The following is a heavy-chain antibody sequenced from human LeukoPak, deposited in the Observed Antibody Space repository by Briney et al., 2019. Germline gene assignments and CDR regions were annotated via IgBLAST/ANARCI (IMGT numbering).Heavy chain of an antibody. CDR1: GFTFSSYA. Sequence: GGSLRLSCAASGFTFSSYAMSWVRQAPGKGLEWASAISGSGGSTYYADSVKGRFTISRDNAKNSLYLQMNSLRAEDTAVYYCARAGRAFDIWGQGTMVTVSS. CDR3: ARAGRAFDI. D-gene: IGHD3-10*01. J-gene: IGHJ3*02. V-gene: IGHV3-23*01. CDR2: ISGSGGST.